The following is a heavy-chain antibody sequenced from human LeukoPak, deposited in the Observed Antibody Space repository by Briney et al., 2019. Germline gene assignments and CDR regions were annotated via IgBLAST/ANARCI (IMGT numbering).Heavy chain of an antibody. D-gene: IGHD3-22*01. Sequence: PSQTLSLTCTVSGGSISSGSYYWSWIRQPAGKGLEWIGRIYTSGSTSYNPSLKSRVTISVDTSRNQFSLKLSSVIAADTAVYYWARHPLASYDSRGSAGTHFDYGGQETRVPVPS. CDR3: ARHPLASYDSRGSAGTHFDY. CDR2: IYTSGST. CDR1: GGSISSGSYY. V-gene: IGHV4-61*02. J-gene: IGHJ4*02.